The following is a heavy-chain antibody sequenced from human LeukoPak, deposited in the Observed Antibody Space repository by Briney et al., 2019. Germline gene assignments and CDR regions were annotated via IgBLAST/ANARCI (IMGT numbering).Heavy chain of an antibody. J-gene: IGHJ4*02. D-gene: IGHD6-13*01. CDR3: AREDSSSWSGVVVD. CDR1: GGSISSYY. V-gene: IGHV4-4*07. Sequence: SSEALSLTCTVSGGSISSYYWSWIRQPAGKGLEWIGRIYTSGSTNYNPSLKSRVTMSVDTSKNQFSLKLSSVTAADTAVYYCAREDSSSWSGVVVDWGQGTLVTVSS. CDR2: IYTSGST.